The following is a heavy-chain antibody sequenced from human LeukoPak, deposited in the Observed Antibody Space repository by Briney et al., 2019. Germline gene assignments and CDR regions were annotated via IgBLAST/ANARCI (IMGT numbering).Heavy chain of an antibody. D-gene: IGHD3-22*01. CDR1: GGSISSGGYY. Sequence: SQTLSLTCTVSGGSISSGGYYWSWIRQHPGKGLEWIGYIYYSGSTYYNPSLKSRVTISVVTSKNQFSLKLSSVTAADTAVYYCARGRGYYDSSGYYLDYWGQGTLVTVSS. CDR3: ARGRGYYDSSGYYLDY. J-gene: IGHJ4*02. V-gene: IGHV4-31*03. CDR2: IYYSGST.